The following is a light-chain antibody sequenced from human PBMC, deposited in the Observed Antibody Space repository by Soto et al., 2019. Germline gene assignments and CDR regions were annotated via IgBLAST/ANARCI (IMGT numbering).Light chain of an antibody. CDR3: HQTYITPWM. CDR2: AAS. V-gene: IGKV1-39*01. CDR1: QDISNY. Sequence: DIQLTQSPSSLPASVGDRVTITCQASQDISNYLNWYQQKPGKAPKLLIYAASSLESGVPSRFTGSGSGTDFTLTISSLQPEDFATYFCHQTYITPWMFGQGTKVDI. J-gene: IGKJ1*01.